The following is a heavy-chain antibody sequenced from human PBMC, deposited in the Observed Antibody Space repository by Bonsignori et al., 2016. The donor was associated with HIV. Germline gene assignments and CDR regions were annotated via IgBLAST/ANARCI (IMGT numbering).Heavy chain of an antibody. CDR3: VRDMWLVFGAWFDP. Sequence: QLQLQESGPGLLKPSETLSLTCTVSGGSIGTNYYWGWIRQSPGKGLEWIGSINYSGSTFYNPSLKSRVTISVDTSKMHFSLNLTSVTAADTALYYCVRDMWLVFGAWFDPVGPGEPRVIVSS. CDR2: INYSGST. D-gene: IGHD3-10*02. CDR1: GGSIGTNYY. J-gene: IGHJ5*02. V-gene: IGHV4-39*07.